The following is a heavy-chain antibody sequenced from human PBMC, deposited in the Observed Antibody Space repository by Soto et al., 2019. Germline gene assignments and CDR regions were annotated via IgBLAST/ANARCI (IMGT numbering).Heavy chain of an antibody. CDR2: ISSSSSTI. Sequence: EVQLVESGGGLVQPGGSLRLSCAASGFTFSSYSMNWVRQAPGKGLEWVSYISSSSSTIYYADSVKGRFTISRDNAENSLYLEMNSQRHGDTGVFYCARGGGVYDIWGQGTLVTVSS. V-gene: IGHV3-48*02. CDR1: GFTFSSYS. CDR3: ARGGGVYDI. J-gene: IGHJ4*02. D-gene: IGHD3-9*01.